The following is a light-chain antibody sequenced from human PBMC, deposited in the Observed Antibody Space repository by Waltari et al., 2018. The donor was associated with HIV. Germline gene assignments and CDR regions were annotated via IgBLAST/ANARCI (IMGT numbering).Light chain of an antibody. CDR2: DSS. Sequence: IVLTQSPATLSLSPGEIATLSCRASQSVGSHLAWYQQKPGQAPRLLMSDSSTRATGIPARFSASGSGTDFTLTISSLEPEDFAVYYCHQRSKWPLTFGGGTKLEIK. V-gene: IGKV3-11*01. CDR3: HQRSKWPLT. CDR1: QSVGSH. J-gene: IGKJ4*01.